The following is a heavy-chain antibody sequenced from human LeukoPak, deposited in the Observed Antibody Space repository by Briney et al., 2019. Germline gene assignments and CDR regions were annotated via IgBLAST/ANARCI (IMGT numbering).Heavy chain of an antibody. V-gene: IGHV4-59*12. CDR3: ARVGDCSSTSCWGFDY. CDR2: IYYSGST. CDR1: GGSISSYY. J-gene: IGHJ4*02. Sequence: SETLSLTCTVSGGSISSYYWSWIRQPPGKGLEWIGYIYYSGSTNYNPSLKSRVTMSVDTSKNQFSLKLSSVTAADTAVYYCARVGDCSSTSCWGFDYWGQGTLVTVSS. D-gene: IGHD2-2*01.